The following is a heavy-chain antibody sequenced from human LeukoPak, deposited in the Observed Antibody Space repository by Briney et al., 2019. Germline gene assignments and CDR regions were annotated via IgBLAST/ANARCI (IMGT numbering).Heavy chain of an antibody. Sequence: ASVKVSCKASGYTLTGYYMHWVRQAPGQGLEWMGRINPNSGGTNYAQKFQGRVTMTRDTSTSTVYMELSSLRSEDTAVYYCAREDLRFGAFDYWGQGTLVTVSS. J-gene: IGHJ4*02. CDR2: INPNSGGT. CDR1: GYTLTGYY. D-gene: IGHD3-16*01. CDR3: AREDLRFGAFDY. V-gene: IGHV1-2*06.